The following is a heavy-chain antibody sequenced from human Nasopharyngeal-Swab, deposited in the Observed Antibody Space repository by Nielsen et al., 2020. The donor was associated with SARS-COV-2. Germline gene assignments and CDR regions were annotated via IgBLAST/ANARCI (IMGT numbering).Heavy chain of an antibody. V-gene: IGHV3-33*01. CDR1: GFTFSSYG. J-gene: IGHJ3*02. CDR3: ARDSRDRYSSGPDAFDI. CDR2: IWYDGSNK. Sequence: GESLKISCAASGFTFSSYGMHWVRQAPGKGLEWVAVIWYDGSNKYYADSVKGRFTISRDNSKNTLYLQMNSLRAEDTAVYYCARDSRDRYSSGPDAFDIWGQGTMVTVSS. D-gene: IGHD6-19*01.